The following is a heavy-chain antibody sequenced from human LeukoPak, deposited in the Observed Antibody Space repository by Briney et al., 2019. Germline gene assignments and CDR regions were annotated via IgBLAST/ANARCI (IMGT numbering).Heavy chain of an antibody. J-gene: IGHJ5*02. CDR3: TIDHILSSGSYYNPSWFDP. CDR1: GFTFSSYS. D-gene: IGHD3-10*01. V-gene: IGHV3-48*01. Sequence: GGSLRLSCAASGFTFSSYSMNWVRQAPGKGLEWISYISSSSSTIYYADSVKGRFTISRDNAKNSLYLQLNSLRAEDAAVYYCTIDHILSSGSYYNPSWFDPWGQGTLVTVSS. CDR2: ISSSSSTI.